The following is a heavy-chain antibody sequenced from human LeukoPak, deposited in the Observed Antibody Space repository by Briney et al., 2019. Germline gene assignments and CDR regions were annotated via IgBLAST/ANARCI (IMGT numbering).Heavy chain of an antibody. V-gene: IGHV3-48*01. CDR2: ISSSSSTI. J-gene: IGHJ4*02. D-gene: IGHD2-2*01. Sequence: GGSLRLSCAASGFTFSSYSMNWVRQAPGKGLEWVSYISSSSSTIYYADSAKGRFTISRDNAQNSFYLQMNSLRAEDTAVYYCARDFCSTTSCRFDYWGQGTPVTVSS. CDR1: GFTFSSYS. CDR3: ARDFCSTTSCRFDY.